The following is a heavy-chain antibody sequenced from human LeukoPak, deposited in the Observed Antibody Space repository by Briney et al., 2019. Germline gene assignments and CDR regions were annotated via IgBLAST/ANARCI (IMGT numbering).Heavy chain of an antibody. CDR1: GYTFTGYY. CDR3: ARGGAIAVGLFDH. D-gene: IGHD2-15*01. V-gene: IGHV1-2*02. J-gene: IGHJ4*02. Sequence: ASVKVSCKASGYTFTGYYMHWVRQAPGQGLEWMGWINPNSSGTNYAQKVQGRVTMTSDTAISTSYMELSRLTSDDTAVYYCARGGAIAVGLFDHWGQGTLVTVSS. CDR2: INPNSSGT.